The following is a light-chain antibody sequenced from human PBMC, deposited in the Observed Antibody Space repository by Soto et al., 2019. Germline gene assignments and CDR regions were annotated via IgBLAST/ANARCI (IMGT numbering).Light chain of an antibody. Sequence: QSALTQPASVSGSPGQSITISCTGTSSDVGAYDYVSWYQQYPGKAPKLMSYDVTDRPLGVSDRFFGSKSGNTASLTISGLQAEDEADYYCSSYTSGSTPYVFGTGTKLTVL. V-gene: IGLV2-14*03. CDR2: DVT. CDR1: SSDVGAYDY. J-gene: IGLJ1*01. CDR3: SSYTSGSTPYV.